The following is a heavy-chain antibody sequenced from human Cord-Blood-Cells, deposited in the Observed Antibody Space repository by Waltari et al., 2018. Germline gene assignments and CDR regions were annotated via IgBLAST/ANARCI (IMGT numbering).Heavy chain of an antibody. V-gene: IGHV3-23*01. Sequence: EVQLLESGRGLVQPGGSLRLSCAASGFTFSSYAMSWVRQAPGKGLEWVSAIRGSGGSTYYADSVKGRFTISRDNSKNTLYLQMNSLRAEDTAVYYCAKLAIFGVVHSNWFDPWGQGTLVTVSS. J-gene: IGHJ5*02. D-gene: IGHD3-3*01. CDR1: GFTFSSYA. CDR3: AKLAIFGVVHSNWFDP. CDR2: IRGSGGST.